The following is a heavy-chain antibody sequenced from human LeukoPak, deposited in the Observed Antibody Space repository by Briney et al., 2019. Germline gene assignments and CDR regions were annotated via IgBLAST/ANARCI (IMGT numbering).Heavy chain of an antibody. D-gene: IGHD3-22*01. J-gene: IGHJ4*02. Sequence: SETLSLTCAVYGGSFSGYYWSWIRQPPGKGLEWIGEINHSGSTNYNPSLKSRVTISVDTSKNQFSLELSSVTAADTAVYYCARTIGYYDSSGPSFDYWGQGTLVTVSS. CDR3: ARTIGYYDSSGPSFDY. CDR1: GGSFSGYY. V-gene: IGHV4-34*01. CDR2: INHSGST.